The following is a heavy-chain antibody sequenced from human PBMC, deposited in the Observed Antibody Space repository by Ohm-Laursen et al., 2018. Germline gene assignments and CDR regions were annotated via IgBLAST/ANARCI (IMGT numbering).Heavy chain of an antibody. V-gene: IGHV4-34*01. CDR2: INHSGNT. D-gene: IGHD2-21*02. J-gene: IGHJ5*02. CDR1: GGSFSGYY. CDR3: ARHAAYCGGDCYSRWFDP. Sequence: SETLSLTCVVYGGSFSGYYWSWIRQPPGRGLQWIGEINHSGNTNNNPSLKSRVTISVDTSRNQFSLKPTSVTAADTAVYYCARHAAYCGGDCYSRWFDPWGQGTLVTVSS.